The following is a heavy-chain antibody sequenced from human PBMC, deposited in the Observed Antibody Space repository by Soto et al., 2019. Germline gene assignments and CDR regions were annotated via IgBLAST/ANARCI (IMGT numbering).Heavy chain of an antibody. J-gene: IGHJ3*02. V-gene: IGHV3-33*01. CDR2: IWYDGSNK. CDR3: ARDRMIFQLPTRDAFDT. D-gene: IGHD2-21*01. CDR1: GFTFSSYG. Sequence: QVQLVESGGGVVQPGRSLRLSCAASGFTFSSYGMHWVRQAPGKGLEWVAVIWYDGSNKYYADSVKGRFTISRDNSTNTLYLQMNSLRAEDTAVYYCARDRMIFQLPTRDAFDTWGQGTMVTVYS.